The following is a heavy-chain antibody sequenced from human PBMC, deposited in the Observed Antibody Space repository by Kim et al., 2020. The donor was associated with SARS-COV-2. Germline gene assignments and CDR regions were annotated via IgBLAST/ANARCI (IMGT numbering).Heavy chain of an antibody. CDR3: AKVGYDSSGYYYFDY. CDR2: ISGSGGST. V-gene: IGHV3-23*01. CDR1: GFTFSSYA. Sequence: GGSLRLSCAASGFTFSSYAMSWVRQAPGKGLEWVSAISGSGGSTYYADSVKGRFTISRDNSKNTLYLQMNSLRAEDTAVYYCAKVGYDSSGYYYFDYWGQGTLVTVSS. J-gene: IGHJ4*02. D-gene: IGHD3-22*01.